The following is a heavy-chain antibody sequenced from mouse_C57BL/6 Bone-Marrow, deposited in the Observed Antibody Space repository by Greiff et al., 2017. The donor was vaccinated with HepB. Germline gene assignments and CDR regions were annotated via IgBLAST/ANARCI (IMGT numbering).Heavy chain of an antibody. CDR1: GYTFTDYE. CDR2: IDPETGGT. Sequence: VQLQESGAELVRPGASVTLSCKASGYTFTDYEMHWVKQTPVHGLAWIGAIDPETGGTAYNQKFKGKAILTADKSSSTAYMELRSLTSEDSAVYYCTRRDLLWDYWGQGTTLTVSS. J-gene: IGHJ2*01. CDR3: TRRDLLWDY. D-gene: IGHD2-1*01. V-gene: IGHV1-15*01.